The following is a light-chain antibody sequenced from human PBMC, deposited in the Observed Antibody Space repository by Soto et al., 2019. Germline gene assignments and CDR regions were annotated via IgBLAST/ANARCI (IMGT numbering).Light chain of an antibody. V-gene: IGLV2-14*03. CDR3: SSYRASSPTHYV. J-gene: IGLJ1*01. Sequence: QSVLTQPASLSGSPGQSITISCTGTSSDVGGYNYVSWYQQHPGKAPKLMIYDVSNRPSGVSNRFSGSKSGNTASLTISGRQADDDADYYCSSYRASSPTHYVFGTGTKLTVL. CDR2: DVS. CDR1: SSDVGGYNY.